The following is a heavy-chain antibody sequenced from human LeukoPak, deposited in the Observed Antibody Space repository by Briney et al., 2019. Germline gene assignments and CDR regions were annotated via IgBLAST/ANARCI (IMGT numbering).Heavy chain of an antibody. CDR2: IRSKDKSYET. Sequence: PGGSLRLSCAASGFTFSGSAIHWVRQASGKGLEWVGRIRSKDKSYETAYAASVKGRFTISRDDSKNTAYLQMNSLKTEGTAVYYCNGRMTAVVYDFDYWGQGTLVTVSS. CDR3: NGRMTAVVYDFDY. D-gene: IGHD4-23*01. V-gene: IGHV3-73*01. CDR1: GFTFSGSA. J-gene: IGHJ4*02.